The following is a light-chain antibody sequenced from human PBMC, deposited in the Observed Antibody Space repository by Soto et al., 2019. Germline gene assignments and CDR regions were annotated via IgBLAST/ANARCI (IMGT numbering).Light chain of an antibody. CDR3: SSFGGTIRV. CDR1: SSNIGNNA. Sequence: QSVLTQPPSVSEAPRQRVTISCSGSSSNIGNNAVNWYQQLPGKAPKLLIYYDDLVPSGVSDRFSGSKSGTSASLAISGLQSEDEADYYCSSFGGTIRVFGGGTKVTVL. J-gene: IGLJ2*01. V-gene: IGLV1-36*01. CDR2: YDD.